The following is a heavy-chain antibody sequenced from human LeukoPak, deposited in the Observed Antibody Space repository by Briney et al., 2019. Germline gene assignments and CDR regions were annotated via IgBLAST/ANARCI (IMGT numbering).Heavy chain of an antibody. CDR3: ARNHSYYGMDV. J-gene: IGHJ6*02. CDR1: GFSFDDYV. CDR2: ISWNSGSI. V-gene: IGHV3-9*01. Sequence: GGSLRLSCAASGFSFDDYVMPWVRHAPGKGLEWVSGISWNSGSIGYADSVKGRFTTSRDNAKNTLYLQMSSLRAEDTAVYYCARNHSYYGMDVWGQGTTVTVSS.